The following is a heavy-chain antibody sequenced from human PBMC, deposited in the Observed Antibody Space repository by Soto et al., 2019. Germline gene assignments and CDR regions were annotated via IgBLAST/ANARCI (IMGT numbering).Heavy chain of an antibody. CDR1: GYSFTSYW. V-gene: IGHV5-51*01. CDR2: IYPGDSDT. CDR3: ARIEYSSSSAESGWFDP. J-gene: IGHJ5*02. Sequence: EVQLVQSGAEVKKPGESLKISCKGSGYSFTSYWIGWVRQMPGKGLEWLGIIYPGDSDTRYSPSFQGQVTISADKSISTAYLQWSSLKASDTAMYYCARIEYSSSSAESGWFDPWGQGTLVTVSS. D-gene: IGHD6-6*01.